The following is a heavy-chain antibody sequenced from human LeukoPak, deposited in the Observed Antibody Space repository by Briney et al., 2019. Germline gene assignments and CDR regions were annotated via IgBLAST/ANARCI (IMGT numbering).Heavy chain of an antibody. CDR1: GFTFSSYA. Sequence: GGSLRLSCAASGFTFSSYAMHWVRQAPGKGLEWVAVISYDGSNKYYADSVKGRFTISRDNSKNTLYLQMNSLRAEDTAVYYCSSGGEFDYWGQGTLVTVSS. D-gene: IGHD6-19*01. V-gene: IGHV3-30-3*01. CDR2: ISYDGSNK. CDR3: SSGGEFDY. J-gene: IGHJ4*02.